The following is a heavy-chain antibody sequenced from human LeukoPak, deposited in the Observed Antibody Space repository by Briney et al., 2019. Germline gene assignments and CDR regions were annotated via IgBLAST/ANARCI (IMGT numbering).Heavy chain of an antibody. Sequence: TSVKVSCKASGFTFTSSAVQWVRQARGQRLEWIGWIVVGSGNTNYAQKFQERVTITRDMSTSTAYMELSSLRSEDTAVYYCAAMGSSSWYVPEAWSQGTLVTVSS. D-gene: IGHD6-13*01. V-gene: IGHV1-58*01. CDR3: AAMGSSSWYVPEA. J-gene: IGHJ5*02. CDR1: GFTFTSSA. CDR2: IVVGSGNT.